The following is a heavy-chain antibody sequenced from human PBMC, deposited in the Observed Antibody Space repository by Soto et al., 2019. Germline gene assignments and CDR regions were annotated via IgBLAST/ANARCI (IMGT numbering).Heavy chain of an antibody. V-gene: IGHV3-23*01. D-gene: IGHD2-2*02. CDR2: ISGNAAGT. Sequence: GSLRLSCEASGFTFSSFGMSWVRQAPGKGLDWVSSISGNAAGTNYVDSVKGRFTISKDNSKNTLYLQMNSLRPEDTAVYYCAKSPNFYCSSPNCYKYYFDHWGQGTRVTVSS. CDR1: GFTFSSFG. CDR3: AKSPNFYCSSPNCYKYYFDH. J-gene: IGHJ4*02.